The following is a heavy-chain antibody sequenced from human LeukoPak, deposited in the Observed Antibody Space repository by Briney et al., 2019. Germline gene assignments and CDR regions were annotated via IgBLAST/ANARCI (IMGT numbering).Heavy chain of an antibody. D-gene: IGHD3-22*01. V-gene: IGHV3-23*01. CDR1: GFTFSSYA. Sequence: GGSLRLSCAAPGFTFSSYAMSWVRQAPGKGLEWVSAISGSGGSTYYADSVKGRFTISRDNSKNTLYLQMNSLRAEDTAVYYCAKALRDDSSGYYNYWGQGTLVTVSS. CDR2: ISGSGGST. J-gene: IGHJ4*02. CDR3: AKALRDDSSGYYNY.